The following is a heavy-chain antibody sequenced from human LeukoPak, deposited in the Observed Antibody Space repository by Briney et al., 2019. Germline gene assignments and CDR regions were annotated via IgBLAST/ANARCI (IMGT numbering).Heavy chain of an antibody. CDR1: GGSISSSSYY. J-gene: IGHJ4*02. CDR2: IYYSGST. CDR3: ARQGSGWHYYYFDY. V-gene: IGHV4-39*01. Sequence: PSETLSLTCTVSGGSISSSSYYWGWIRQPPGKGLEWIGSIYYSGSTYYNPSLKSRVTISVDTSKNQFSLKLSSVTAGDTAVYYCARQGSGWHYYYFDYWGQGTLVTVSS. D-gene: IGHD6-19*01.